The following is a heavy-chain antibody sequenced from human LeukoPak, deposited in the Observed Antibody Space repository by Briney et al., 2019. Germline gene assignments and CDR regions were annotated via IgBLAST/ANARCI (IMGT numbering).Heavy chain of an antibody. J-gene: IGHJ4*02. CDR2: IKSKTDGGTT. CDR1: GFTFSNAW. V-gene: IGHV3-15*01. Sequence: GGSLRLSCAASGFTFSNAWMSWVRQAPGKGLEWVGRIKSKTDGGTTDYAAPVKGRFTISRDDSKNTLYLQMNSLKTEDTAVYYCTTDRSYYDYVWGSYRYTDYWGQGTLVTVSS. CDR3: TTDRSYYDYVWGSYRYTDY. D-gene: IGHD3-16*02.